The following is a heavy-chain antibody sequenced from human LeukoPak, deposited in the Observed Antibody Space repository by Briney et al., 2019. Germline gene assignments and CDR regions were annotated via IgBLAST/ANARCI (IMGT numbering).Heavy chain of an antibody. CDR3: AKSEEAVLRYFDWWDY. J-gene: IGHJ4*02. V-gene: IGHV3-23*01. D-gene: IGHD3-9*01. CDR1: GYTFSSYA. Sequence: GGSLRLFCAASGYTFSSYAMSWVRQARGKGLEWVSAIRGSGGSTYYADSVKGRFTIPRDNSKNTLYLQMNSLRAEDTTVYYCAKSEEAVLRYFDWWDYWGQGTLVTVSS. CDR2: IRGSGGST.